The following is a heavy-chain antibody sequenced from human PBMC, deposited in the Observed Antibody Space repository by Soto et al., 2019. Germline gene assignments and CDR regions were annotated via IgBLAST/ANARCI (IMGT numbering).Heavy chain of an antibody. CDR3: AREWQSAFDY. CDR1: RRSIRSYY. CDR2: IYHSGTT. D-gene: IGHD5-12*01. J-gene: IGHJ4*02. V-gene: IGHV4-59*01. Sequence: SVSRSLTCTVGRRSIRSYYWTWTRQPPGKGLEWSGYIYHSGTTTYNPSLKSRVSISVDTSRTQFSLRLSSVTAAHTAVYSCAREWQSAFDYWGQGTLVTAPQ.